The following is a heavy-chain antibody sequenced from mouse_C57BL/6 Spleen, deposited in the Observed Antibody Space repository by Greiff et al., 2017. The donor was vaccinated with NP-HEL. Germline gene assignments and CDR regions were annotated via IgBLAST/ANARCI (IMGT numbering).Heavy chain of an antibody. CDR2: IYPRSGNT. D-gene: IGHD1-1*01. CDR1: GYTFTSYG. J-gene: IGHJ1*03. Sequence: QVQLQQSGAELARPGASVKLSCKASGYTFTSYGISWVKQRTGQGLEWIGEIYPRSGNTYYNEKFKGKATLTADKSSSTAYMELRSLTSEDSAVYFCARWGLYYGSSQPYFDVWGTGTTVTVSS. CDR3: ARWGLYYGSSQPYFDV. V-gene: IGHV1-81*01.